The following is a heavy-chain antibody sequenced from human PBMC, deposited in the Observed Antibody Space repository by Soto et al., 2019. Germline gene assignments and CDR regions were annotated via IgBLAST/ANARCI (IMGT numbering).Heavy chain of an antibody. CDR3: ARDQGVEMATIGTIPGGSYYYGMDV. D-gene: IGHD5-12*01. V-gene: IGHV1-69*06. Sequence: QVPLVQSGAEVKKPGSSVKVSCKASGGTFSSYAISWVRQAPGQGLEWMGGIIPIFGTANYAQKFQGRVTITADKSTSTAYMELSSLRSEDTAVYYCARDQGVEMATIGTIPGGSYYYGMDVWGQGTTVTVSS. J-gene: IGHJ6*02. CDR2: IIPIFGTA. CDR1: GGTFSSYA.